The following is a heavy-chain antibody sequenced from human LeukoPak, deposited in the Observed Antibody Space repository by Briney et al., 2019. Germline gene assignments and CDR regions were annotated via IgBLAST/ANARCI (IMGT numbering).Heavy chain of an antibody. CDR3: ARDSGTTGEVKFDP. D-gene: IGHD3-10*01. V-gene: IGHV4-4*07. J-gene: IGHJ5*02. CDR2: IYTSGTI. Sequence: PSETLSLTCTVSGGSISTYYWSWIRQPAGTALEWIGRIYTSGTITYDPSLKSRVTMSVDTSKNQFSLKLSSVTAADTTVYYCARDSGTTGEVKFDPWGQGTLVTVSS. CDR1: GGSISTYY.